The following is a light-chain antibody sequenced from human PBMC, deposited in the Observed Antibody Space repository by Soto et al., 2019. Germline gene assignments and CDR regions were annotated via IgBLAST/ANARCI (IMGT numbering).Light chain of an antibody. CDR2: KSS. CDR1: QSISSW. CDR3: QQYNSYPWT. J-gene: IGKJ1*01. V-gene: IGKV1-5*03. Sequence: DIQMTQSPSTLSASVGDRVTITCRASQSISSWLAWYQQTPGKAPKLLIYKSSSLESGVPSRFSGSRSWTEFTLTISSLQPDEFATYYCQQYNSYPWTFVQGTKVEIK.